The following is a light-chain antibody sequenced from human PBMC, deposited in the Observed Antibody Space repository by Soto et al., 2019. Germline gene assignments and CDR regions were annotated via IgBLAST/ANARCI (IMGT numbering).Light chain of an antibody. CDR1: QSVNSDY. Sequence: TVMTQSPATLSLSPGDRATLSCRAGQSVNSDYLSWYQQAPGQPPRLLIYGASISATGSPARFSGGGSGTDFTLTISSLQPEDFAVDYCQEDYNLPPAFGGGTRMEIK. V-gene: IGKV3D-7*01. CDR2: GAS. J-gene: IGKJ4*01. CDR3: QEDYNLPPA.